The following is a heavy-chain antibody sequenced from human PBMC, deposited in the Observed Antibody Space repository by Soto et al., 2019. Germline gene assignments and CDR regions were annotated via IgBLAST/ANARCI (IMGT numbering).Heavy chain of an antibody. CDR1: GFTFSSYA. D-gene: IGHD3-3*01. V-gene: IGHV3-23*01. CDR3: AREDDFWSGRLSYGMDV. J-gene: IGHJ6*02. CDR2: ISGSGGST. Sequence: SGGSLSLSCAPSGFTFSSYAMSWIRQAPGKGLEWVSAISGSGGSTYYADSVKGRFTISRDNSKNTLYLQMNSLRDEDTAVYYCAREDDFWSGRLSYGMDVWGQGTTVTVSS.